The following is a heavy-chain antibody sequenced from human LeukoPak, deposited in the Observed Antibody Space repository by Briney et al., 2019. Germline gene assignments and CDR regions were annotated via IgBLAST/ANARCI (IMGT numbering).Heavy chain of an antibody. V-gene: IGHV1-46*01. CDR1: GYTFTSYY. J-gene: IGHJ4*02. CDR2: INPSGGST. D-gene: IGHD3-10*01. Sequence: ASVKVSCKASGYTFTSYYMHWVRQAPGQGLEWMGIINPSGGSTSYAQKFQGRVTMTTDTSTSTAYMELRSLRSDDTAVYYCARAPYGSGSHQMGYWGQGTLVTVSS. CDR3: ARAPYGSGSHQMGY.